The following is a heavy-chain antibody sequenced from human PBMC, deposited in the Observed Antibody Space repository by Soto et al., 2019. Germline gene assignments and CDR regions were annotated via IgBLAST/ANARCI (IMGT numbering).Heavy chain of an antibody. CDR2: IYPGDSDT. CDR3: ASFSTDSSGYYDY. CDR1: GYSFTSYW. J-gene: IGHJ4*02. Sequence: GESLKISCKGSGYSFTSYWIGWVRQMPGKGLEWMGIIYPGDSDTRYSPSFQGQVTTSADKSISTAYLQWSSLKASDTATYYCASFSTDSSGYYDYWGQGTLVTVSS. V-gene: IGHV5-51*01. D-gene: IGHD3-22*01.